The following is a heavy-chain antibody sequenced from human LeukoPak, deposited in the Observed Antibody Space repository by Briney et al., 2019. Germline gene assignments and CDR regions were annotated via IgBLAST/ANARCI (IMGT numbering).Heavy chain of an antibody. D-gene: IGHD3-10*01. CDR3: ARDSGYYGSGSYLDY. CDR1: GFTFSSYG. CDR2: IWYDGSNK. J-gene: IGHJ4*02. Sequence: TGGSLRLSCAASGFTFSSYGMHWVRQAPGKGLEWVAVIWYDGSNKYYADSVKGRFTISRDNSKNTLYLQMNSLRAEDTAVYYCARDSGYYGSGSYLDYWGQGTLVTVSS. V-gene: IGHV3-33*01.